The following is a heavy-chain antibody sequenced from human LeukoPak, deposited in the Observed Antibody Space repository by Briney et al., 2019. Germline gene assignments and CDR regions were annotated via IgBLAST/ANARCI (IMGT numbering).Heavy chain of an antibody. V-gene: IGHV3-21*01. J-gene: IGHJ4*02. CDR1: GFTFSSYS. Sequence: GGSLRLSCVASGFTFSSYSMNWVRQAPGKGLEWVSSISSSSSYIYYADSVKGRFTISRDNAKNSLYLQMNSLRAEDTAVYYCARDSDGYNPHYFDYWGQGTLVTVSS. CDR2: ISSSSSYI. D-gene: IGHD5-24*01. CDR3: ARDSDGYNPHYFDY.